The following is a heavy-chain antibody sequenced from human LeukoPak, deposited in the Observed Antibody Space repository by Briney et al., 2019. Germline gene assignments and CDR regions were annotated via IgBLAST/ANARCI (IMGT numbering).Heavy chain of an antibody. V-gene: IGHV1-24*01. Sequence: ASVKVSCKVSGYMLTKLSMQWVRQAPGKGLEWLGGRDPEDGEILYAQKFQGRVTLTEDTSAETAYMELRSLRSEDTAVYYCATLLGAPLYNSFDPWGQGTLVTVSS. D-gene: IGHD1-26*01. CDR2: RDPEDGEI. CDR1: GYMLTKLS. J-gene: IGHJ5*02. CDR3: ATLLGAPLYNSFDP.